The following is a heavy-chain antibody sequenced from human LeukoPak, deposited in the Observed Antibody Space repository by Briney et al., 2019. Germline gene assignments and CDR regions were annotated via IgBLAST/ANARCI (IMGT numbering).Heavy chain of an antibody. V-gene: IGHV4-4*02. J-gene: IGHJ4*02. CDR3: ASDSPWGSYRYAFDY. D-gene: IGHD3-16*02. CDR1: GGSISSNNC. Sequence: PSETLSLTCSVAGGSISSNNCGTAGRQPPGKRLEWIGETYHSGRNNSNQSLKSRAIISIANSHNKFSLKLSSVTAADTDVYYCASDSPWGSYRYAFDYWGQGTPVTVSS. CDR2: TYHSGRN.